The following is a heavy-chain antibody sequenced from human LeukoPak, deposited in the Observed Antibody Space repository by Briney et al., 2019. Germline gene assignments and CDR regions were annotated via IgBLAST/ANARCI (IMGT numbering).Heavy chain of an antibody. J-gene: IGHJ6*03. Sequence: SETLSLTCSVSGYSISSGYQWDWIRQPPRKGLEWIGTVYRSGGTYYKPSLESRVSISVDTSKNQFSLKLRSMTAADTAVYYCARAKLGGDYYYLDVWGKGTTVTVSS. V-gene: IGHV4-38-2*02. CDR1: GYSISSGYQ. D-gene: IGHD7-27*01. CDR3: ARAKLGGDYYYLDV. CDR2: VYRSGGT.